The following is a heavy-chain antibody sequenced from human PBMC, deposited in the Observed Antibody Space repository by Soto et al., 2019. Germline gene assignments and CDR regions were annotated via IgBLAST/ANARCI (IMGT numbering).Heavy chain of an antibody. V-gene: IGHV3-33*01. CDR3: ARDPYTHCSMNSCYTVSYSSGMAV. CDR2: IWYDGSNK. D-gene: IGHD2-2*02. J-gene: IGHJ6*04. Sequence: GGALTLSCASSGFTFSNYGMHWVRQAPGKGLEWMAFIWYDGSNKYYTDSVKGRFTISRDNSKNTLYLQMNSLRAEDTALYYCARDPYTHCSMNSCYTVSYSSGMAVWGKGTRVTVSS. CDR1: GFTFSNYG.